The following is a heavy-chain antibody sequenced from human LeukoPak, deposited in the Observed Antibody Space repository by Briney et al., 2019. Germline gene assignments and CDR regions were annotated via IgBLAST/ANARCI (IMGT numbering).Heavy chain of an antibody. Sequence: SETLSLTCTVSGGSISSYYWSWIRQPPGKGLEWIGYIFYSGSTNYNPSLKSRVTISVDTSKNQFSLKLSSVTAADTAVYYCAREMVRGVQYWGQGTLVTVSS. CDR1: GGSISSYY. J-gene: IGHJ4*02. D-gene: IGHD3-10*01. V-gene: IGHV4-59*01. CDR2: IFYSGST. CDR3: AREMVRGVQY.